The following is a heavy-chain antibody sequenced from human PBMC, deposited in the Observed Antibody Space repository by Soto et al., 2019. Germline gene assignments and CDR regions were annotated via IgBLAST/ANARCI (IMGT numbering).Heavy chain of an antibody. Sequence: GGSLRLSCAASGFTFSSYAMSWVRQAPGKGLEWVSAIWHDGTSKYYADTVKGRFTISRDNSKNTLYLQMNSLRAEDTAVYYCARDLGGTDVWGQGTTVTVSS. J-gene: IGHJ6*02. D-gene: IGHD7-27*01. CDR1: GFTFSSYA. CDR2: IWHDGTSK. V-gene: IGHV3-23*01. CDR3: ARDLGGTDV.